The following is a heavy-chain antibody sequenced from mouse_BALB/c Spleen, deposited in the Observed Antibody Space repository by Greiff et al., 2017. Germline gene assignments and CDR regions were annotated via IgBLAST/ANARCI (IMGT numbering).Heavy chain of an antibody. J-gene: IGHJ4*01. CDR2: INPYYGST. V-gene: IGHV1-39*01. D-gene: IGHD2-4*01. CDR1: GYSFTDYI. Sequence: VQLQQTGPELVKPGASVKISCKASGYSFTDYIMLWVKQSHGKSLEWIGNINPYYGSTSYNLKFKGKATLTVDKSSSTAYMQLNSLTSEDSAVYYCARKGRITTYAMDYWGQGTSVTVSS. CDR3: ARKGRITTYAMDY.